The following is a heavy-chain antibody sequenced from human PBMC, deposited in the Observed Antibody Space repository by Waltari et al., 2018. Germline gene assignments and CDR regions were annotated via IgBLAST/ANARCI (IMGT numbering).Heavy chain of an antibody. J-gene: IGHJ4*02. CDR2: IIPIFGTA. Sequence: SGGTFSSYAISWVRQAPGQGPEWMGGIIPIFGTANYAQKFQGRVTITADESTSTAYMELSSLRSEDTAVYYCASSSTYYYDSSGYSLFDYWGQGTLVTVSS. D-gene: IGHD3-22*01. CDR3: ASSSTYYYDSSGYSLFDY. V-gene: IGHV1-69*01. CDR1: GGTFSSYA.